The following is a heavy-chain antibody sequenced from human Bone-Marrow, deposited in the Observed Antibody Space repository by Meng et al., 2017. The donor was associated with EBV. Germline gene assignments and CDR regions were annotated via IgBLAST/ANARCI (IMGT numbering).Heavy chain of an antibody. J-gene: IGHJ5*02. D-gene: IGHD2-2*01. Sequence: QGHRRGSGPGLVRPSGTLSPTWAVSGGSISSSNWWSWVRQPPGKGLEWIGEIYHSGSTNYNPSLKSRVTISVDKSKNQFSLKLSSVTAADTAVYYCARGYCSSTSCYGSDWFDPWGQGTLVTVSS. CDR2: IYHSGST. V-gene: IGHV4-4*02. CDR3: ARGYCSSTSCYGSDWFDP. CDR1: GGSISSSNW.